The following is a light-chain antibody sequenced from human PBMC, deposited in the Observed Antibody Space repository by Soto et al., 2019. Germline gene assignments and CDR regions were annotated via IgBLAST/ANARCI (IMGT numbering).Light chain of an antibody. V-gene: IGKV3-20*01. Sequence: EIVLTRSPGTLSLSPGERATLSCRASQSVSSSYLAWYQQKPGQAPRLLIYGASSRATGIPDRFSGSGSGTDFTLTISRLEPEDCAVYYCHQYGSSPWTFGQGTKVDIK. CDR2: GAS. CDR3: HQYGSSPWT. J-gene: IGKJ1*01. CDR1: QSVSSSY.